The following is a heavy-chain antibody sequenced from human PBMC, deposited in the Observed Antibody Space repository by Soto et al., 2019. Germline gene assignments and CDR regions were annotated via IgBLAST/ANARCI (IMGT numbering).Heavy chain of an antibody. Sequence: GGSLRLSCATSGFTFSSYEMNWVRQAPRKGLEWVSYISSSGSTIYYADSVKGRFTISRDNAKNSLYLQMNSLRAEDTAVYYCARDRFNYYDSSGTQRGYFDYWGQGTLVTVSS. CDR1: GFTFSSYE. J-gene: IGHJ4*02. D-gene: IGHD3-22*01. V-gene: IGHV3-48*03. CDR2: ISSSGSTI. CDR3: ARDRFNYYDSSGTQRGYFDY.